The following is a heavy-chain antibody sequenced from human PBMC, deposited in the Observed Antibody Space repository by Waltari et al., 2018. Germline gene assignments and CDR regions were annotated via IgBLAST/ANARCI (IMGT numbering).Heavy chain of an antibody. Sequence: EVQLVESGGGLVQPGGSLRLSCAASGLTFSGDSMTGVRQAPGKGLEWVSYISSSSSTIYYADSVKGRFTISRDNAKNSLYLQMNSLRAEDTAVYYCARLAGTSFSDYWGQGTLVTVSS. CDR2: ISSSSSTI. CDR3: ARLAGTSFSDY. D-gene: IGHD6-13*01. J-gene: IGHJ4*02. CDR1: GLTFSGDS. V-gene: IGHV3-48*01.